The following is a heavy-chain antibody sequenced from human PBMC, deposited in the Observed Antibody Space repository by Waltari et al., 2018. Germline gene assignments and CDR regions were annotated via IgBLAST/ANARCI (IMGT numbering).Heavy chain of an antibody. V-gene: IGHV4-38-2*01. D-gene: IGHD6-19*01. CDR1: GHSISSGYY. J-gene: IGHJ4*02. Sequence: QVQLQESGPGLVKPSETLSLTCAVSGHSISSGYYWGWIRQPPGKGLEWIGSIYHSGSTYYNPSLKSRVTISVDTSKNQFSLKLSSVTAADTAVYYCASSIAVAGTGYFDYWGQGTLVTVSS. CDR2: IYHSGST. CDR3: ASSIAVAGTGYFDY.